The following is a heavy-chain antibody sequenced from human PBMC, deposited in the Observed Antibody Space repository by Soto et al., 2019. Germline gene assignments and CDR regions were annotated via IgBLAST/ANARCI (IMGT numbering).Heavy chain of an antibody. J-gene: IGHJ4*02. CDR1: GAAIDSHY. D-gene: IGHD2-8*01. V-gene: IGHV4-59*11. CDR3: ARDFMVPAHYLDS. CDR2: VFYSGST. Sequence: PSETLSLTCTVSGAAIDSHYWSWIRQPPGKGLEWIGQVFYSGSTNYDHTLKSRVTISINTSTKQFSLKLTSVTAADTAVYYCARDFMVPAHYLDSWGQGTLVTVYS.